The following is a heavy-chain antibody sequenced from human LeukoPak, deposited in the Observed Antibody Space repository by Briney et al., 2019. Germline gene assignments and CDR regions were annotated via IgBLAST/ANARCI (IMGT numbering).Heavy chain of an antibody. CDR1: GFTFSSHW. V-gene: IGHV3-7*01. D-gene: IGHD6-13*01. CDR3: ARDLAAVVNWFDP. CDR2: IKQDGSEK. Sequence: GGSLRLSCAASGFTFSSHWKSWVRQAPGNGLEWVANIKQDGSEKYYVDSVKGRFTISRDNAKNSLYLQMNSLRAEDTAVYYCARDLAAVVNWFDPWGQGTLVSVSS. J-gene: IGHJ5*02.